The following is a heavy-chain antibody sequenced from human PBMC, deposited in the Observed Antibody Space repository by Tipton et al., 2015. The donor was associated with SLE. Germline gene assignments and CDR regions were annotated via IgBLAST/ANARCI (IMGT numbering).Heavy chain of an antibody. D-gene: IGHD3-10*01. CDR1: GGSISSYY. CDR3: VRGEITMVQGVIWDDAFDI. V-gene: IGHV4-59*01. Sequence: TLSLTCTVSGGSISSYYWSWIRQPPGKGLEWIGYIYYSGSTNYNPSLKSRVTISVDTSKNQFSLKLSSVTAADTAVYYCVRGEITMVQGVIWDDAFDIWGQGTMVTVSS. CDR2: IYYSGST. J-gene: IGHJ3*02.